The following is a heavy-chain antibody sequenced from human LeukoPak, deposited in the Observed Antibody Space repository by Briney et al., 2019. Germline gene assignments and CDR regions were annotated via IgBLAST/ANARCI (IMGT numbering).Heavy chain of an antibody. D-gene: IGHD5-12*01. CDR3: ARAKSGSVSDMYFQH. CDR1: GGSISSSNW. Sequence: PSETLSLTCAVSGGSISSSNWWSWVRQPPGKGLEWIGEIYHSGSTNYNPSLKSRVTISVDKSKNQFSLKLSSVTAADTAVYYCARAKSGSVSDMYFQHWGQGTLVTVSS. CDR2: IYHSGST. V-gene: IGHV4-4*02. J-gene: IGHJ1*01.